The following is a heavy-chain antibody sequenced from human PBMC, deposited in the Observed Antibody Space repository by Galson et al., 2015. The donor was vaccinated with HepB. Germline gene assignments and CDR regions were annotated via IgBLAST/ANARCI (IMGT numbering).Heavy chain of an antibody. CDR1: GFTFDDYA. V-gene: IGHV3-9*01. Sequence: SLRLSCAASGFTFDDYAMHWVRQAPGKGLEWVSVISWNSGSIGYSDSVKGLFTISRDNAKNSLYLQMNSLRDEDTALYYCAKDITMVRGKAFDIWGQGTMVTV. D-gene: IGHD3-10*01. CDR3: AKDITMVRGKAFDI. J-gene: IGHJ3*02. CDR2: ISWNSGSI.